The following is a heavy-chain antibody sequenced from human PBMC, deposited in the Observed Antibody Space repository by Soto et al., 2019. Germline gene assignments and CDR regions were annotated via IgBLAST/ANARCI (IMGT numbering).Heavy chain of an antibody. J-gene: IGHJ4*02. V-gene: IGHV3-30-3*01. Sequence: PGGSLRLSCAASGFTFSSYAMHWVRQAPGKGLEWVAVISYDGSSKYYADSVKGRFTISRDNSKNTLYLQMNSLRAEDTAVYYCARGTHIVVVTATPINYFDYWGQGTLVTVSS. CDR3: ARGTHIVVVTATPINYFDY. CDR1: GFTFSSYA. D-gene: IGHD2-21*02. CDR2: ISYDGSSK.